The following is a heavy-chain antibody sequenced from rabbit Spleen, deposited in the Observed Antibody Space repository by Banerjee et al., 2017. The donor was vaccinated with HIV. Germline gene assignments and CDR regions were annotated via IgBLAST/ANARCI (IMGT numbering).Heavy chain of an antibody. V-gene: IGHV1S40*01. CDR1: GFSFSSDYY. CDR3: GRDDGSYDYIDGYFNL. Sequence: QSLEESGGGLVQPEGSLTLTCKASGFSFSSDYYICWVRQAPGKGLEWIACIYGGDMHSTAYASWAKGRFTISKTSSTTVTLQMTRLTAADTATYFCGRDDGSYDYIDGYFNLWGQGTLVTVS. CDR2: IYGGDMHST. D-gene: IGHD6-1*01. J-gene: IGHJ4*01.